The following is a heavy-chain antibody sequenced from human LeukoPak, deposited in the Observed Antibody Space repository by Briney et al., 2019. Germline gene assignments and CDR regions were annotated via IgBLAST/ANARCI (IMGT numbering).Heavy chain of an antibody. V-gene: IGHV3-21*01. D-gene: IGHD5-18*01. CDR2: SSSSSSSI. Sequence: GGCLRLACAASGFTLSSHSMNSVRQAPGKGLGWDPVSSSSSSSIYYADSMKGRFTSSEDNAKNPLYLQMSSLRAEDTAVHYGASDHSARHYDAFDIWGQGTMVTVSS. CDR3: ASDHSARHYDAFDI. J-gene: IGHJ3*02. CDR1: GFTLSSHS.